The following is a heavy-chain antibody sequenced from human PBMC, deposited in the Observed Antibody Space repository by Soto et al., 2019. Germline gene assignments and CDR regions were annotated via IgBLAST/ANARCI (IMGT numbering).Heavy chain of an antibody. D-gene: IGHD3-22*01. CDR1: GYTFSSYH. Sequence: ASVKVSCKASGYTFSSYHISWVRQAPGQGLEWMGWISAYNGNTNYAQKLQGRVTMTTDTSTSTAYMELSSLRSEDTAVYYCARDSVPSYYYDSSGYHKYFQHWG. V-gene: IGHV1-18*01. CDR2: ISAYNGNT. CDR3: ARDSVPSYYYDSSGYHKYFQH. J-gene: IGHJ1*01.